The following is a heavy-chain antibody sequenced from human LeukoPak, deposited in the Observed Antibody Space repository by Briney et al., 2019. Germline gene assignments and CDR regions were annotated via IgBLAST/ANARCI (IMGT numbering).Heavy chain of an antibody. D-gene: IGHD3-16*01. CDR3: ARGGQIWHY. V-gene: IGHV3-30*03. Sequence: GGSLRLSCAASGFTFSNYGMHWVRQAPGKGLEWVALISYDGTNKYYADSVKGRFTISRDSSKNTLYLQMNNLRVEDTAVYYCARGGQIWHYWGQGTLVTVSS. CDR1: GFTFSNYG. J-gene: IGHJ4*02. CDR2: ISYDGTNK.